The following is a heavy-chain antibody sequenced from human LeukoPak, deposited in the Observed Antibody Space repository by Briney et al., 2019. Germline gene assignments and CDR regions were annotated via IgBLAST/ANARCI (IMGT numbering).Heavy chain of an antibody. CDR1: GGTFSSYA. Sequence: SVKVSCKASGGTFSSYAISWVRQAPGQGLEWMGGIIPIFGTSNYAQKFQGRVTITADESTSTAYMELSSLRSEDTAVYYCARYYSGWYYFDCWGQGTLVTVSS. J-gene: IGHJ4*02. CDR2: IIPIFGTS. CDR3: ARYYSGWYYFDC. D-gene: IGHD6-19*01. V-gene: IGHV1-69*13.